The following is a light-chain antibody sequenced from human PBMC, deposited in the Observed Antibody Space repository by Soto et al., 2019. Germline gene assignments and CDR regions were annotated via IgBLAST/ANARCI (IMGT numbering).Light chain of an antibody. CDR1: QSISSNY. Sequence: EIVLTQSPGTLSVSPGERTTLSCRASQSISSNYLARYQQKPCQAPSLLIYGASNWATGIPDRFSGSGSGTDFTITISRLEPEDYAIYYCQQYGSWTFGQGTKVEIK. V-gene: IGKV3-20*01. J-gene: IGKJ1*01. CDR3: QQYGSWT. CDR2: GAS.